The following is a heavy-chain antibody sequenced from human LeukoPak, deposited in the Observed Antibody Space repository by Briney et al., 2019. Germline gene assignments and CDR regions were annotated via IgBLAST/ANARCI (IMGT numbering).Heavy chain of an antibody. CDR2: ISYDGSNK. V-gene: IGHV3-30-3*01. CDR3: ARDYMLGMNY. J-gene: IGHJ4*02. D-gene: IGHD7-27*01. Sequence: PGGSLRLSCAASGFTFSNAWMSWARQAPGKGLEWVAVISYDGSNKYYADSVKGRFTISRDNSKNTLYLQMNSLRAEDTAVYYCARDYMLGMNYWGQGTLVTVSS. CDR1: GFTFSNAW.